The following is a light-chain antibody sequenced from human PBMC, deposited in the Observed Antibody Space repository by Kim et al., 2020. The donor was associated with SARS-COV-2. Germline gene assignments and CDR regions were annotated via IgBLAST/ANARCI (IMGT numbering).Light chain of an antibody. J-gene: IGLJ2*01. CDR2: DVN. CDR1: SSGGGGYNY. V-gene: IGLV2-8*01. Sequence: QSVTSSCTGSSSGGGGYNYVSWYQHHPGKAPHLMIYDVNKRPSGIPDRFSGSKSGNTASLTVSGLQAEDEADYYCGSYTGSNNFAVFGGGTQLTVL. CDR3: GSYTGSNNFAV.